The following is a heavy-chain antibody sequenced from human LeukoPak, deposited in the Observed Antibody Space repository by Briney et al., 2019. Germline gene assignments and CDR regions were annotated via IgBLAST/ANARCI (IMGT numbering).Heavy chain of an antibody. CDR3: ARVRRDGYNFEGYYFDY. D-gene: IGHD5-24*01. CDR1: GDSVSSNSAA. CDR2: TYYRSKWYN. V-gene: IGHV6-1*01. Sequence: SQTLSLTCAISGDSVSSNSAAWNWIRQSPSRGLEWLGRTYYRSKWYNDYAVSVKSRITINPDTSKNQFSLQLNSVTPGDTAVYYCARVRRDGYNFEGYYFDYWGQGTLVTVSS. J-gene: IGHJ4*02.